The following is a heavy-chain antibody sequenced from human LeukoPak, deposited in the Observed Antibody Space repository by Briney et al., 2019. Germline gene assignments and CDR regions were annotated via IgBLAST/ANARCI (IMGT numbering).Heavy chain of an antibody. CDR3: ARQSYRLGDLDY. D-gene: IGHD4-17*01. Sequence: PSETLSLTCAVYGGSFSGYYWSWIRQPPGKGLEWIGEINHSGSTNYNPSLKSRVTISVDTSKNQFSLKLSSVTAADTAVYYCARQSYRLGDLDYWGQGTLVTVSS. V-gene: IGHV4-34*01. J-gene: IGHJ4*02. CDR1: GGSFSGYY. CDR2: INHSGST.